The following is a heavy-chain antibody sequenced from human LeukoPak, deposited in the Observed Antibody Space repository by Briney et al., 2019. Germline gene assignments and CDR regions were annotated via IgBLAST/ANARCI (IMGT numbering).Heavy chain of an antibody. D-gene: IGHD5-24*01. CDR2: INHSGST. CDR3: ARPRGRWLQLNAFDI. V-gene: IGHV4-34*01. Sequence: PSETLSLTCAVYGGSFSGYYWSWIRQPPGKGLEWIGEINHSGSTNYNPSLKSRVTISVDTSKNQFSLKLSSVTAADTAVYYCARPRGRWLQLNAFDIWGQGTMVTVSS. J-gene: IGHJ3*02. CDR1: GGSFSGYY.